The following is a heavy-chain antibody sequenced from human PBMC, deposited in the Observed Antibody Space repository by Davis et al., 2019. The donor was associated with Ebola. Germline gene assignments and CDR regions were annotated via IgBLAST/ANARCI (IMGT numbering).Heavy chain of an antibody. CDR3: ARGGYSGVPY. D-gene: IGHD5-18*01. CDR2: IYYSGST. J-gene: IGHJ4*02. CDR1: GGSISSYY. V-gene: IGHV4-59*01. Sequence: PSETLSLTCTVSGGSISSYYWSWIRQPPGKGLEWIGYIYYSGSTNYNPSLKSRVTISVDTSKNQFSLKLSSVTAADTAVYYCARGGYSGVPYWGQGTLVTVSS.